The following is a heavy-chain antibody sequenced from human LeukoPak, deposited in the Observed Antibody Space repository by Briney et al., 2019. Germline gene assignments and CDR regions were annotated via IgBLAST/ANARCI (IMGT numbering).Heavy chain of an antibody. CDR2: IYYSGST. CDR3: ARAFYDFWSGSIDGYFDP. J-gene: IGHJ5*02. D-gene: IGHD3-3*01. CDR1: GGSISSGGYY. Sequence: SQTLSLTCTVSGGSISSGGYYWSWIRQHPGKGLEWIGYIYYSGSTYYNPSLKSRVTISVDTSKNQFSLKLTSVTAADTAVYYCARAFYDFWSGSIDGYFDPWGQGTLVTVSS. V-gene: IGHV4-31*03.